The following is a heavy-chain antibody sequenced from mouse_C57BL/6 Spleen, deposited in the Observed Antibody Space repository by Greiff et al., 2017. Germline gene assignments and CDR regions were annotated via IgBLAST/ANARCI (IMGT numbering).Heavy chain of an antibody. V-gene: IGHV10-1*01. CDR3: VRGSSDY. J-gene: IGHJ4*01. CDR1: GFSFNTYA. CDR2: IRSKSNNYAT. D-gene: IGHD6-1*01. Sequence: GGGLVQPKGSLKLSCAASGFSFNTYAMNWVRQAPGKGLEWVARIRSKSNNYATYYADSVKDRFTISRDDSESMLYLQMNNLKTEDTAMYYCVRGSSDYWGQGTSVTVSS.